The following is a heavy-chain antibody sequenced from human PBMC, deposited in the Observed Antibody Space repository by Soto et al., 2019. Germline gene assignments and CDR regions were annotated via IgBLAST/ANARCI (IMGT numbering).Heavy chain of an antibody. CDR2: INAKSGDT. J-gene: IGHJ6*02. Sequence: QAHLEQSGAEVKRPGASVKVSCKASGYTFSDFDINWLRQASGQGPEWMGWINAKSGDTFFAQRFQGKFNMTWDTSVSTAYMEVGSVTSDDTAMYYCARGNPFNYAGFDVWGQGTTVAVSS. V-gene: IGHV1-8*01. CDR1: GYTFSDFD. CDR3: ARGNPFNYAGFDV. D-gene: IGHD3-16*01.